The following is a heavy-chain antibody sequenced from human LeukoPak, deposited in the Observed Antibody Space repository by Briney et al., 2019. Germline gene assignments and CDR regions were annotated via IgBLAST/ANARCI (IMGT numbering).Heavy chain of an antibody. CDR1: GFTFSSYS. J-gene: IGHJ5*02. Sequence: NPGGSLRLSCAASGFTFSSYSMNWVRQAPGKGLEWVSSISSSSSYIYYADSVKGRFTISRDNAKNSLYLQMNSLRAEDTAVYYCARDSTVVMGYNWFDPWGQGTLVTVPS. V-gene: IGHV3-21*01. CDR2: ISSSSSYI. CDR3: ARDSTVVMGYNWFDP. D-gene: IGHD4-23*01.